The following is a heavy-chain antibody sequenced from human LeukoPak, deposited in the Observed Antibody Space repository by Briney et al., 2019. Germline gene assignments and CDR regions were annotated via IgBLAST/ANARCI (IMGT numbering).Heavy chain of an antibody. D-gene: IGHD3-10*01. CDR1: GFTFSSYW. CDR2: INSDGSST. Sequence: QPGGSLRLSCAASGFTFSSYWMHWVRQAPGKGLGWVSRINSDGSSTSYAGSVKGRFTISRDNAKNTLYLQMNSLRAEDTAVYYCARAFRGLWFGERADYWGQGTLVTVSS. V-gene: IGHV3-74*01. CDR3: ARAFRGLWFGERADY. J-gene: IGHJ4*02.